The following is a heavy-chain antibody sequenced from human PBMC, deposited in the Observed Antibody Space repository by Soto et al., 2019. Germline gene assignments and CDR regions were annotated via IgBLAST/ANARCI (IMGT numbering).Heavy chain of an antibody. V-gene: IGHV2-5*02. J-gene: IGHJ4*02. Sequence: QITLKESGPTLVKPTQTLTLTCSFSGFSLTTDGEGVGWGRQTPGEALEWLALIYWDDDDRYSPSLKTRLTITKDTSKNQVLLIMTNMAPMDTATYYCAHSRNLITEDAQVGDFDSWGQGTLVTVSS. D-gene: IGHD3-10*01. CDR3: AHSRNLITEDAQVGDFDS. CDR2: IYWDDDD. CDR1: GFSLTTDGEG.